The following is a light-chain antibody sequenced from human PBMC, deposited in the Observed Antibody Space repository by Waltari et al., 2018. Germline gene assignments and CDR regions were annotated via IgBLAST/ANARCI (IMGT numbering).Light chain of an antibody. CDR2: ADS. CDR3: QAWDSNIGV. V-gene: IGLV3-1*01. CDR1: KLGDKN. J-gene: IGLJ2*01. Sequence: SYEVTQPPSVSVSPGQTASITCSGDKLGDKNVCWYQQKPCQSPVLVIHADSKRPSGIPERISGSNSGNTATLTISGTQAMDEADYYCQAWDSNIGVFGGGTKLTVL.